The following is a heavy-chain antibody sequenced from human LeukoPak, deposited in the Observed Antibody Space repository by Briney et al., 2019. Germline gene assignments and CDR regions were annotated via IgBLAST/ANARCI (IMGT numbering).Heavy chain of an antibody. CDR1: GVSISSGGYS. CDR2: IYYSGRT. D-gene: IGHD4-17*01. Sequence: SETLSLTCAVSGVSISSGGYSWSWIRQPPGKGLQWIGYIYYSGRTYYNPSLKSRDTISVDTSKNQFSLKLSSVTAADTAVYHCARVRDGDYGYTGFEPWGQGTLVTVSS. J-gene: IGHJ5*02. CDR3: ARVRDGDYGYTGFEP. V-gene: IGHV4-31*11.